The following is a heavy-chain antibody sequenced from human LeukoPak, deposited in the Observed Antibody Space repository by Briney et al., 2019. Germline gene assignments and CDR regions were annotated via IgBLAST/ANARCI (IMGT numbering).Heavy chain of an antibody. CDR3: ATNGDYVSGSAFDI. J-gene: IGHJ3*02. V-gene: IGHV1-18*04. CDR1: GYTFTSYG. D-gene: IGHD4-17*01. Sequence: ASVKVSCKASGYTFTSYGISWVRQAPGQGLEWMGWISAYKGNTNYAQKLQGRVTMTTDTSTSTAYMELRSLRSDDTAVYYCATNGDYVSGSAFDIWGQGTMVTVSS. CDR2: ISAYKGNT.